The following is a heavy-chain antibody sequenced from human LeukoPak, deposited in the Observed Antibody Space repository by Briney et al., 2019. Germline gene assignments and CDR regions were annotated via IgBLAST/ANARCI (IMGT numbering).Heavy chain of an antibody. CDR1: GGSISSSSYY. Sequence: SETLSLTCTVSGGSISSSSYYWGWIRQPPGKGLEWIGYIYYSGSTNYNPSLKSRVTISVDTSKNQFSLKLSSVTAADTAVYYCARGDSSGYYPDYWGQGTLVTVSS. CDR2: IYYSGST. J-gene: IGHJ4*02. D-gene: IGHD3-22*01. V-gene: IGHV4-61*05. CDR3: ARGDSSGYYPDY.